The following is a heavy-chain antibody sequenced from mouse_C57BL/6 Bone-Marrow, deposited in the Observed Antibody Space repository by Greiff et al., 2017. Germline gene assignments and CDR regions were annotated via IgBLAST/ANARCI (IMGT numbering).Heavy chain of an antibody. CDR3: TTSGSGY. CDR1: GFNIKDDY. CDR2: IDPENGDT. Sequence: VQLQQSGAELVRPGASVKLSCTASGFNIKDDYMHWVKQRPEQGLEWIGWIDPENGDTEYAPKFQGQVTISADTSSNTAYLQLSSLTSEDTAVYYCTTSGSGYWGQGTTLTVSS. D-gene: IGHD1-1*01. J-gene: IGHJ2*01. V-gene: IGHV14-4*01.